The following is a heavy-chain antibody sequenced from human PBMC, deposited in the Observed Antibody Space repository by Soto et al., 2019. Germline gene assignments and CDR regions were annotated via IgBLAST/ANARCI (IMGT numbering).Heavy chain of an antibody. D-gene: IGHD2-15*01. Sequence: SETLSLTCTVSGVSMSSSSYYWGWIRQPPGKGLEYIGSIYYSGGTYYNPSLKSRVTISVDTSKNQFSLRLGSVTAADTAVYYCARQYCSGGSCYYYYYMDVWGKGTMVT. J-gene: IGHJ6*03. CDR3: ARQYCSGGSCYYYYYMDV. V-gene: IGHV4-39*01. CDR2: IYYSGGT. CDR1: GVSMSSSSYY.